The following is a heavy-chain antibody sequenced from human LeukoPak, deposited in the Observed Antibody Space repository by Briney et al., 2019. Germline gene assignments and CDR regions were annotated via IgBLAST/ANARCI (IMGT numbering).Heavy chain of an antibody. V-gene: IGHV1-69*04. D-gene: IGHD1-26*01. J-gene: IGHJ4*02. CDR3: ARDHPVGATSY. Sequence: ASVKVSCKASGGTFSSYAISWVRQAPGKGLEWMGRIIPILGIANYAQKFQGRVTITADKSTSTAYMELSSLRSEDTAVYYCARDHPVGATSYWGQGTLVTVSS. CDR1: GGTFSSYA. CDR2: IIPILGIA.